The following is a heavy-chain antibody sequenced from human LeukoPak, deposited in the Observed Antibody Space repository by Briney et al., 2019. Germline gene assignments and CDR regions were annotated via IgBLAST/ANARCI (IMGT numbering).Heavy chain of an antibody. V-gene: IGHV3-74*01. CDR3: VRVHGGCDY. Sequence: GGSLRLSCAASGFTFNNYWMHWVRQAPGKGLVWVSRIKSDGQITTYADSVKGRFTTSRDNAKNSLYLQMNSLRAEDTAVYYCVRVHGGCDYWGQGTLVTVSS. CDR1: GFTFNNYW. CDR2: IKSDGQIT. J-gene: IGHJ4*02. D-gene: IGHD3-16*01.